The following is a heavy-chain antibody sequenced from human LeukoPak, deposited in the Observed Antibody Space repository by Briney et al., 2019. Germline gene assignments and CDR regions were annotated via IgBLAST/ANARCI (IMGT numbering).Heavy chain of an antibody. Sequence: GASVKVSCKASGYTFTSYGISWVRQAPGQGLEWMGWISAYNGNTNYAQKLQGRVTMTTDTSTSTAYMELRSLRSDDTAVYYCARDGYYDYVWGSYPLTYWGQGTLVTVSS. V-gene: IGHV1-18*01. CDR3: ARDGYYDYVWGSYPLTY. CDR2: ISAYNGNT. J-gene: IGHJ4*02. D-gene: IGHD3-16*01. CDR1: GYTFTSYG.